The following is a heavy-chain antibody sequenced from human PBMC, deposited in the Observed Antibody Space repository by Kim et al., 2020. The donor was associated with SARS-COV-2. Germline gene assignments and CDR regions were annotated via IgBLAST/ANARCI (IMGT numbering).Heavy chain of an antibody. CDR1: GYSFTDFG. CDR2: ISAYNGNT. CDR3: VRDLGSITVAGIFFDY. V-gene: IGHV1-18*01. J-gene: IGHJ4*02. D-gene: IGHD6-19*01. Sequence: ASVKVSCKASGYSFTDFGISWVRQAPGQGLEWMGWISAYNGNTKYVQKIQGRVTMTTDTSTGTAYMELRSLRSDDTAVYYCVRDLGSITVAGIFFDYWGQGTLVTVSS.